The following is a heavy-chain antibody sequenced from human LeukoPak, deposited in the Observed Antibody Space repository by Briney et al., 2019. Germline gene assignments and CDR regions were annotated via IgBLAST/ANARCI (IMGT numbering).Heavy chain of an antibody. V-gene: IGHV1-2*02. CDR2: INPNSGGT. Sequence: ASVKVSCKASGYTFTGYYMHWVRQAPGQGLEWMGWINPNSGGTNYAQKVQGRVTMTTDTSTSTAYMELTNLRSDDTAVYYCARDPMITFGGVVVPCDSWGQGTLVTVSS. CDR1: GYTFTGYY. D-gene: IGHD3-16*02. J-gene: IGHJ4*02. CDR3: ARDPMITFGGVVVPCDS.